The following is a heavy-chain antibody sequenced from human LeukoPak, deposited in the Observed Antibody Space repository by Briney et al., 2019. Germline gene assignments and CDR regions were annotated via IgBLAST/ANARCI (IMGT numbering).Heavy chain of an antibody. Sequence: PGRSLRLSCTASGFTFTSYAMHWVRQAPGKGLEWMTVMSHDGRNTFYADSVKGRFTLSRDTSKNTLYLQMNSLRAEDTAVYYCARDYDILTGDYDAFDIWGQGTMVTVSS. D-gene: IGHD3-9*01. CDR2: MSHDGRNT. CDR3: ARDYDILTGDYDAFDI. CDR1: GFTFTSYA. J-gene: IGHJ3*02. V-gene: IGHV3-30*04.